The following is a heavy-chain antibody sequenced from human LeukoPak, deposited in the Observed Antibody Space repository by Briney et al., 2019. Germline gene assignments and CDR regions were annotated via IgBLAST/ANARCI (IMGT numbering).Heavy chain of an antibody. CDR2: IIPIFGIA. CDR3: ARGEMATPFDY. CDR1: GGTSSSYA. J-gene: IGHJ4*02. Sequence: SVKVSCKASGGTSSSYAISWVRQAPGQGLEWMGRIIPIFGIANYAQKFQGRVTITADKSTSTAYMELSSLRSEDTAVYYCARGEMATPFDYWGQGTLVTVSS. D-gene: IGHD5-24*01. V-gene: IGHV1-69*04.